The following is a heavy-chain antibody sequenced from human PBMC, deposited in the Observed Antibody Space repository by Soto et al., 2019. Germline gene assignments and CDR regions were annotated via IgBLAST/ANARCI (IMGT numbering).Heavy chain of an antibody. D-gene: IGHD3-10*01. CDR2: IGTGGDA. CDR1: GFTFSTYD. V-gene: IGHV3-13*01. Sequence: GGSLRLSCAASGFTFSTYDMHWVRQPTGKGLEWVSGIGTGGDAYYPGSVKGRFTISRENAKNSLYLQLDSLRAEDTAVYYCARRLSSPFGAFDIWGQGTMVTVSS. J-gene: IGHJ3*02. CDR3: ARRLSSPFGAFDI.